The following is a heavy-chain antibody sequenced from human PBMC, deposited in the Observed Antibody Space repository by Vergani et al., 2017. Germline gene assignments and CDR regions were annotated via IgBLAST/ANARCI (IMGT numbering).Heavy chain of an antibody. Sequence: EVPLVQSGAEVKKPGESLKISCKGSGYSFTSYWIGWVRQMPGKGLEWMGIIYPGDSDTRYSPSFQGQVTISADKSISTAYLQWSSLKASDTARYYCATPGPWNNWNDDAFDIWGQGTMVTVSS. V-gene: IGHV5-51*03. CDR2: IYPGDSDT. CDR3: ATPGPWNNWNDDAFDI. J-gene: IGHJ3*02. CDR1: GYSFTSYW. D-gene: IGHD1-1*01.